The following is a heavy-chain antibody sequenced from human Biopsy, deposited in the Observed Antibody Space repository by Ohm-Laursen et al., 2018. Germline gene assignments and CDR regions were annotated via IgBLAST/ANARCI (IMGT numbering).Heavy chain of an antibody. CDR2: VYYSGTT. J-gene: IGHJ6*02. D-gene: IGHD2/OR15-2a*01. Sequence: SDTLSLTCTVSGGSISSDWWSWIRQTPGKGLEWIGYVYYSGTTTYNPSLRSRVTISVDTSMNQISLRLQSVTAADTAIYYCTRATNSTGWPYYYFYGMDIWGQGTTVTVFS. V-gene: IGHV4-59*07. CDR1: GGSISSDW. CDR3: TRATNSTGWPYYYFYGMDI.